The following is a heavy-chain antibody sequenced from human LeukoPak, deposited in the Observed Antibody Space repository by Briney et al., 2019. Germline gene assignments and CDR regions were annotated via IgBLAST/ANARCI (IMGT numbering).Heavy chain of an antibody. CDR3: ASSRQWLGYYGMDV. Sequence: PSETLSLTCAVYGGSFSGYYWSWIRQPPGKGLEWIGEINHSGSTNYNPSLKSRVTISLDTSKNQFSLKLSSVTAADTAVYYCASSRQWLGYYGMDVWGQGTTVTVSS. V-gene: IGHV4-34*01. D-gene: IGHD6-19*01. CDR1: GGSFSGYY. J-gene: IGHJ6*02. CDR2: INHSGST.